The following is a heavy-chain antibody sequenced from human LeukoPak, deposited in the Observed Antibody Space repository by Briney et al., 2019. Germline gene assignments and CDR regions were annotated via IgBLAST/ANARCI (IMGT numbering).Heavy chain of an antibody. V-gene: IGHV3-23*01. J-gene: IGHJ4*02. Sequence: GGSLRLSCAAPGFTFSNHGMNWVRQAPGKGLEWLSGVSPPGGGTYYADSVKGRFTISRDDSKNTLSLQMNSLRVEDTAVYHCARDLAWGAFDYWGQGTLVTVSS. CDR3: ARDLAWGAFDY. D-gene: IGHD7-27*01. CDR1: GFTFSNHG. CDR2: VSPPGGGT.